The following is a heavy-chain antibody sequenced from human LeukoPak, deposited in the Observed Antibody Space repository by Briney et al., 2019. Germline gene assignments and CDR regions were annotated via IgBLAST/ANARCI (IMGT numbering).Heavy chain of an antibody. J-gene: IGHJ4*02. D-gene: IGHD2-2*01. V-gene: IGHV3-21*05. CDR1: GFTVSSNY. Sequence: GGSLRLSCAASGFTVSSNYMSWVRQAPGKGLEWVSYISSSSRDIYYADSVKGRFTISRDNAKNSLYLQMNSLRAEDTAVYYCASTTSTSRYRFDHWGQGTLVTVSS. CDR3: ASTTSTSRYRFDH. CDR2: ISSSSRDI.